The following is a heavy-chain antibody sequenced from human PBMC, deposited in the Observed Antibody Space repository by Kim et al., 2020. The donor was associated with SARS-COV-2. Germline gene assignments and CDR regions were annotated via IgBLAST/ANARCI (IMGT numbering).Heavy chain of an antibody. J-gene: IGHJ3*02. D-gene: IGHD4-17*01. Sequence: GESLKISCKGSGYSFTSYWIGWVHQMPGKGLEWMGIIYPGDSDTRYSPSFQGQVTISADKSISTAYLQWSSLKASDTAMYYCARHSRYGDYVSNAFDIWGQGTMVTVSS. CDR2: IYPGDSDT. V-gene: IGHV5-51*07. CDR1: GYSFTSYW. CDR3: ARHSRYGDYVSNAFDI.